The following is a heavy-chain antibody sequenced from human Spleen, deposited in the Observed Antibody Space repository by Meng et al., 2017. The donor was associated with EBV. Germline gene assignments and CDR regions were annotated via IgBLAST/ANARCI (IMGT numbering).Heavy chain of an antibody. D-gene: IGHD6-19*01. CDR3: ARVSSGWYPRGGFDP. V-gene: IGHV4-31*03. CDR1: GGSVSSGGYY. Sequence: QVQFQESGPGLVKPSQTLSLTCTVSGGSVSSGGYYWTWIRQHPGKGLEWFGHIYYSGSTFYNPSLKRRVIISIDTSKNQFSLNLRSVTAADTAVYYCARVSSGWYPRGGFDPWGQGTLVTVSS. CDR2: IYYSGST. J-gene: IGHJ5*02.